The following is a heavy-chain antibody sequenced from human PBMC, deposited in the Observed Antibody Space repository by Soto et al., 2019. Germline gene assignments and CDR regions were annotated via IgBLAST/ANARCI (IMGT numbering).Heavy chain of an antibody. Sequence: EVHLVESGGGLVQPGRSLRLSCAASGFTFDDYAMHWVRQAPGKGLEWVSGISGNSDSTGYADSVNGRFTISRDNAKNSLFLQMNSLRAEDTALYFCAKDTYIIVGGTHIDFWGRGTLVSVSS. D-gene: IGHD1-26*01. CDR1: GFTFDDYA. J-gene: IGHJ4*02. CDR2: ISGNSDST. CDR3: AKDTYIIVGGTHIDF. V-gene: IGHV3-9*01.